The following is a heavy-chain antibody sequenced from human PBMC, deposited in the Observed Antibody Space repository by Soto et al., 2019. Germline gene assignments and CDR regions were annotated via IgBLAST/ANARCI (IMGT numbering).Heavy chain of an antibody. CDR1: GFTVSTNY. Sequence: VQLVESGGGLIQPGGSLRLSCAASGFTVSTNYMTWVRQAPGKGLEWVSIISSGGKTYYADSVKGRVTISRDHSKNTLYLQMNSLRDEDTAVYYCARGLEYGNHFDYWGQGTLVTVSS. CDR3: ARGLEYGNHFDY. CDR2: ISSGGKT. J-gene: IGHJ4*02. V-gene: IGHV3-53*01. D-gene: IGHD3-3*01.